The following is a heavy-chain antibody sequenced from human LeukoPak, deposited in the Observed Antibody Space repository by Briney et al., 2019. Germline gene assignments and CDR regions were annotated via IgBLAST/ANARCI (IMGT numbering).Heavy chain of an antibody. V-gene: IGHV3-74*03. CDR1: GFSLNSYW. D-gene: IGHD6-13*01. Sequence: GGSLRLSCEAYGFSLNSYWMHWVRQAPGEGPVWVSRISVDGRITAYADSVKGRFTISRDNAKNTLYLGMNSLRADDTAVYYCAREGYSTGWYFFDNWGRGTRVTVSS. CDR3: AREGYSTGWYFFDN. CDR2: ISVDGRIT. J-gene: IGHJ4*02.